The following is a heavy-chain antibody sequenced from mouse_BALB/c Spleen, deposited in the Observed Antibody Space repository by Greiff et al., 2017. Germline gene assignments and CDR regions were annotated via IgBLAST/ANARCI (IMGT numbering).Heavy chain of an antibody. CDR1: GYSITSGYY. CDR3: ARAYYGKGEVAY. V-gene: IGHV3-6*02. J-gene: IGHJ3*01. Sequence: EVQLQESGPGLVKPSQSLSLTCSVTGYSITSGYYWNWIRQFPGNKLEWMGYISYDGSNNYNPSLKNRISITRDTSKNQFFLKLNSVTTEDTATYYCARAYYGKGEVAYWGQGTLVTVSA. D-gene: IGHD2-10*01. CDR2: ISYDGSN.